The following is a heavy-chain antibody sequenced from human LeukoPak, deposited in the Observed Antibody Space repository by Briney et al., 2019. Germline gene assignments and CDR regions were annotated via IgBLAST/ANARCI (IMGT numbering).Heavy chain of an antibody. D-gene: IGHD1-26*01. CDR1: GGSISSYY. CDR2: IYYSGST. CDR3: ARHSSFFSPLYP. V-gene: IGHV4-39*01. J-gene: IGHJ5*02. Sequence: SETLSLTCTVSGGSISSYYWGWIRQPPGKGLEWIGSIYYSGSTYYNPSLKSRLTISVDTSKNQFSLKLGSVAAADAAVYYCARHSSFFSPLYPWGQGTLVTVSS.